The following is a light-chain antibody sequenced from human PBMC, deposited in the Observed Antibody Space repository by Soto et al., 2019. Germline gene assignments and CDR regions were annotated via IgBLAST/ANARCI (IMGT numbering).Light chain of an antibody. Sequence: QSVLTQPASVSGSPGQSITISCTGTSSDVCGYNYVSWYQQHPGKAPKLMIYEVSNRPSGVSNRFSGSKSGNTASLTISGLQAEDEADYYCSSSTSSDTLLFGGGTKLTVL. CDR1: SSDVCGYNY. J-gene: IGLJ2*01. CDR2: EVS. V-gene: IGLV2-14*01. CDR3: SSSTSSDTLL.